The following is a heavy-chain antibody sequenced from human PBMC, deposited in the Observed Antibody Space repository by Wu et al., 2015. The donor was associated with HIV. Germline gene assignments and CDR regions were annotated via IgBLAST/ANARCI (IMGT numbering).Heavy chain of an antibody. CDR1: GGTFSSYA. V-gene: IGHV1-69*13. Sequence: QVQLVQSGAEVKKPGSSVKVSCKASGGTFSSYAISWVRQAPGQGLEWMGRIIPIFGTANYAQKFQGRVTITADESTSTAYMELSSLRSEDTAVYYCARDISHCSSTSCYEDYWGQGNAGSPSPQ. J-gene: IGHJ4*02. CDR3: ARDISHCSSTSCYEDY. CDR2: IIPIFGTA. D-gene: IGHD2-2*01.